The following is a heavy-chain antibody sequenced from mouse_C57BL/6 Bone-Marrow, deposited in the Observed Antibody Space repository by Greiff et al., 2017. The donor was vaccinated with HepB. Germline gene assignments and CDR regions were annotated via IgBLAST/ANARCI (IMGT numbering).Heavy chain of an antibody. CDR3: ASLYYGILFAY. Sequence: EVQLVESGGGLVKPGGSLKLSCAASGFTFSSYAMSWVRQTPEKRLEWVATISDGGSYTYYPDNVKGRFTISRDNAKNNLYLQMSHLKSEDTAMYYCASLYYGILFAYWGQGTLVTVSA. CDR1: GFTFSSYA. CDR2: ISDGGSYT. D-gene: IGHD2-1*01. J-gene: IGHJ3*01. V-gene: IGHV5-4*01.